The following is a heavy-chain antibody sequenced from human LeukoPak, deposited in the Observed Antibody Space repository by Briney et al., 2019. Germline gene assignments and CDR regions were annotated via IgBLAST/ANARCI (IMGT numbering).Heavy chain of an antibody. CDR3: ARDLGWSSSH. CDR2: VNPTGGT. V-gene: IGHV1-2*02. CDR1: GYTFTGHY. D-gene: IGHD6-6*01. Sequence: ASVKVSCKASGYTFTGHYMNWVRLAPGQGLEWMGWVNPTGGTTYAQKFQDRVTMTRDTSTNTAYMELSGLRSDDPAVYYCARDLGWSSSHWGQGTLVTVSS. J-gene: IGHJ4*02.